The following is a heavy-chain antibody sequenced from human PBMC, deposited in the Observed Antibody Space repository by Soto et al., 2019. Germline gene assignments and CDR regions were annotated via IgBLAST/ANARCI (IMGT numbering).Heavy chain of an antibody. V-gene: IGHV1-18*01. CDR3: GRVGYYDHSWGKLSHYGLDV. J-gene: IGHJ6*01. CDR1: GYTFIRYG. CDR2: ISPYNDYT. D-gene: IGHD3-16*01. Sequence: QVQLAQSANEVKKPGASVRVSCKAAGYTFIRYGIAWVRQAPGQGLEWMGWISPYNDYTVYAQKFQGRVSMTADTSTRTVYMNLRGLKSDDTAVYYCGRVGYYDHSWGKLSHYGLDVW.